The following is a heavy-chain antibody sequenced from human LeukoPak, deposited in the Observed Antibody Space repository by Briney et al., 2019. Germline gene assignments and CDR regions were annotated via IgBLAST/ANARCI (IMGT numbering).Heavy chain of an antibody. Sequence: PSETLSLTCAVSGGSISSSNWWSWVRQPPGKGLEWIGEIYHSGSTNYNPSLKSRVTISVDKSKNQFSLKLSSVTAADTAVYYCARPGVYYDSSGYRGAFDIWGQGTMVTVSS. D-gene: IGHD3-22*01. CDR2: IYHSGST. J-gene: IGHJ3*02. V-gene: IGHV4-4*02. CDR1: GGSISSSNW. CDR3: ARPGVYYDSSGYRGAFDI.